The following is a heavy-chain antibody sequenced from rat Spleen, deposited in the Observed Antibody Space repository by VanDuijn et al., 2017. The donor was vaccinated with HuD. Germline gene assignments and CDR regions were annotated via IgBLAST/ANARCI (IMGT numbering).Heavy chain of an antibody. Sequence: EVQLVESGGGLVQPGRSMKLSCAASGFTFSNYDMAWVRQAPTKGLEWVASISYDASSTYYRDSMKGRFTISRDNAKSTLYLQMDSLRSEDTANYYCARHGGSSGYYFDYWGQGVMVTVSS. D-gene: IGHD4-1*01. V-gene: IGHV5-22*01. J-gene: IGHJ2*01. CDR1: GFTFSNYD. CDR3: ARHGGSSGYYFDY. CDR2: ISYDASST.